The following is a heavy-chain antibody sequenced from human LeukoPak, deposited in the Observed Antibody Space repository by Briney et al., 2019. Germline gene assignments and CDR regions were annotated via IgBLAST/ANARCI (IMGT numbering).Heavy chain of an antibody. J-gene: IGHJ3*02. CDR1: GFTFSSYG. V-gene: IGHV3-30*02. D-gene: IGHD3-22*01. CDR3: AREEDYFDSSGYYLSAFDI. CDR2: IRYDGSNK. Sequence: PGGSLRLSCAASGFTFSSYGMHWVRQAPGKGLEWVALIRYDGSNKYYADSVKGRFTISRDNSKNTLYVQMNSLRPEDTAVYYCAREEDYFDSSGYYLSAFDIWGQGTMVTVSS.